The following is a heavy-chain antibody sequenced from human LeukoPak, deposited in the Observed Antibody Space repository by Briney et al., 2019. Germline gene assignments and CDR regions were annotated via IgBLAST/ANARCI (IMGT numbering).Heavy chain of an antibody. J-gene: IGHJ4*02. CDR3: AKVSHGDYVD. CDR2: ISWNSGSI. D-gene: IGHD4-17*01. Sequence: TGGSLRLSCAASGFTFDDYAMHWVRQAPGKGLEWVSGISWNSGSIGYADSVKGRFTISRDNAKNSLYLQMNSLRAEDTALYYCAKVSHGDYVDWGQGTLVTVYS. V-gene: IGHV3-9*01. CDR1: GFTFDDYA.